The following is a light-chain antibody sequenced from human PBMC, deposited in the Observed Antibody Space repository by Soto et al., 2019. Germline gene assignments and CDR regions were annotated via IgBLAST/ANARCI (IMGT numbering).Light chain of an antibody. CDR3: QQYGSSPIT. Sequence: EIVMTQFPATLFVSSGERATLSCMASQSVSSNLAWYQQKPGQAPRLLIYGASSRATGIPDRFSGSGSGTDFTLTISRLEPEDFAVYYCQQYGSSPITFGQGTRLEIK. CDR1: QSVSSN. CDR2: GAS. V-gene: IGKV3-20*01. J-gene: IGKJ5*01.